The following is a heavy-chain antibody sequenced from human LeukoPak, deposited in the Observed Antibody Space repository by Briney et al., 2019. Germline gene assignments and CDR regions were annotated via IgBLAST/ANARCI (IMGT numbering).Heavy chain of an antibody. CDR1: GVSFRGYY. V-gene: IGHV4-34*01. CDR3: VRGGGRITIIVVVITRMRAFDI. J-gene: IGHJ3*02. D-gene: IGHD3-22*01. CDR2: INHSGST. Sequence: PSETLSLTCAVYGVSFRGYYWSRIRQPPGKGLEWIGEINHSGSTNYNPSLKSRVTISVYTSTNQFTLNLSSVTASAPPMDYCVRGGGRITIIVVVITRMRAFDIWGQGTMVTVSS.